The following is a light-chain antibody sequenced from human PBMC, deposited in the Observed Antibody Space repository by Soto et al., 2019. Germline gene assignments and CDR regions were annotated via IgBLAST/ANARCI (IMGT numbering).Light chain of an antibody. CDR3: QSYDSTLRARYV. CDR1: SSNIWAGYD. CDR2: GNI. V-gene: IGLV1-40*01. J-gene: IGLJ1*01. Sequence: QSVLTQPPSLSGSPGPRVTISCTGSSSNIWAGYDVHWYQQRPGTAPKLLIFGNINRPSGVPDRFSGSKSGTSASLAITGLQAEDEGDYYCQSYDSTLRARYVFGTGTKVTVL.